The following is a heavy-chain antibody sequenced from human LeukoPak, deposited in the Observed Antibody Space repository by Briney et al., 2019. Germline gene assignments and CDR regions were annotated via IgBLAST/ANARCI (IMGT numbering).Heavy chain of an antibody. J-gene: IGHJ4*02. CDR1: GGSISSGAYY. CDR2: IFYSGNT. CDR3: ARDRVLYYFDY. D-gene: IGHD4/OR15-4a*01. V-gene: IGHV4-31*03. Sequence: SDTLSLTCTVSGGSISSGAYYWGWIRQPPAKGLEWIGHIFYSGNTYYNPSLKSRVTISVDTSKNQFSLKLSSVTAADTAVYYCARDRVLYYFDYWGQGTLVTVSS.